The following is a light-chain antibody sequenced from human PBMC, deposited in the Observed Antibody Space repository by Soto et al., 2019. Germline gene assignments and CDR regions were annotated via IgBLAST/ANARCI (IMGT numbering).Light chain of an antibody. Sequence: QSVLTQPASVSGSPGQSITISCVGTSSDIGDYNYVSWYQQHPGKVPKVIIYDVSNRPSGVSYRFSATKSGNTASLTISGLQAEDEADYYCSSYTSSLFVFGTGTKVTVL. CDR3: SSYTSSLFV. J-gene: IGLJ1*01. CDR1: SSDIGDYNY. V-gene: IGLV2-14*01. CDR2: DVS.